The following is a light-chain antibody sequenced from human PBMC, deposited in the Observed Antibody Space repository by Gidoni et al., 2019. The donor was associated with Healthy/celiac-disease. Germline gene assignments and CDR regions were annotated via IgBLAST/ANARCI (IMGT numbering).Light chain of an antibody. V-gene: IGKV3-11*01. Sequence: DIVLTQSPATLSLSPGERATLSCRASQSVSSYLAWYQQKPGQAPRLLIYDASNRATGIPARFSGSGSGTDFTLTISSLEPEDVAVYYWQQRSNWPYTFGQGTKLEIK. CDR1: QSVSSY. CDR2: DAS. J-gene: IGKJ2*01. CDR3: QQRSNWPYT.